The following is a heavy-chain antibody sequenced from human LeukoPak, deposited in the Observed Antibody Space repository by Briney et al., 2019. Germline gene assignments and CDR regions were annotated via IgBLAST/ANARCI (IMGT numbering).Heavy chain of an antibody. D-gene: IGHD2-2*01. J-gene: IGHJ4*02. Sequence: GGSLRLSCAASGFTFSSFAMSWVRQAPGKGLEWVSGISASGSSTYYADSVKGRFTISRDNSRNTLYLQMNSLRAEDTAVYYCAKVMPLYQLQWGLYDYWGQGTLVTVSS. V-gene: IGHV3-23*01. CDR1: GFTFSSFA. CDR3: AKVMPLYQLQWGLYDY. CDR2: ISASGSST.